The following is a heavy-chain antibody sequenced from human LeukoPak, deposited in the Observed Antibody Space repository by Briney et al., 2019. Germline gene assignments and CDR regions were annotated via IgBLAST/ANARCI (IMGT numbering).Heavy chain of an antibody. V-gene: IGHV3-23*01. CDR1: GLIFSNYV. CDR3: ASGSGTYYSSYYYYGMDV. CDR2: ISGNGGNT. Sequence: GGSLRLSCAASGLIFSNYVMSWVRQAPGKGLEWASGISGNGGNTYYADSVKGRFTISRDNSKNTLYLQMNSLRAEDTGVYYCASGSGTYYSSYYYYGMDVWGQGTTVTVSS. D-gene: IGHD1-26*01. J-gene: IGHJ6*02.